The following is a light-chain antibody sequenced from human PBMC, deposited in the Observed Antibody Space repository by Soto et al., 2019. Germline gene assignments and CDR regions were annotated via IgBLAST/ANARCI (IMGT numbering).Light chain of an antibody. CDR2: EVV. CDR3: KSHAGSNTYV. V-gene: IGLV2-8*01. CDR1: KNDIGVYDF. Sequence: QSVLTQPPSASGSPGQSVTISCTGTKNDIGVYDFVSWYQHHPGKAPRLIIYEVVQRPSGVPDRFSGSKSGNTASLTVSGLQAADEADYFCKSHAGSNTYVFRSGTKVTVL. J-gene: IGLJ1*01.